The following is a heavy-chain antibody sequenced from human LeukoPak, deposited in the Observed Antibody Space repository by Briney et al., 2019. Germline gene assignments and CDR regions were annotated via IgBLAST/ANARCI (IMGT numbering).Heavy chain of an antibody. CDR3: ARSWKFGCSSTSCYWGAFDI. D-gene: IGHD2-2*01. CDR1: GFTFSSYS. J-gene: IGHJ3*02. Sequence: GGSLRLSCAASGFTFSSYSMNWVRQAPGKGLEWVSSISSSSSYIYYVDSVKGRFTISRDNAKNSLYLQMNSLRAEDTAVYYCARSWKFGCSSTSCYWGAFDIWGQGTMVTVSS. V-gene: IGHV3-21*01. CDR2: ISSSSSYI.